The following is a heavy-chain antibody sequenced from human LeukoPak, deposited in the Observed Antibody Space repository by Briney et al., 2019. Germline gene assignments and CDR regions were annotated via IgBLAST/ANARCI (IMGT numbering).Heavy chain of an antibody. CDR3: ARNRDIAVAGIGYYYYMDV. CDR2: IHFDGSKT. CDR1: GFTFRSYA. Sequence: GGSLRLSCEASGFTFRSYAMHWVRQAPGKGLEWLAYIHFDGSKTYYADSVKGRFDVSRDNSKNTLYLQMNSLRAEDTAVYYCARNRDIAVAGIGYYYYMDVWGKGTTVTISS. V-gene: IGHV3-30*02. D-gene: IGHD6-19*01. J-gene: IGHJ6*03.